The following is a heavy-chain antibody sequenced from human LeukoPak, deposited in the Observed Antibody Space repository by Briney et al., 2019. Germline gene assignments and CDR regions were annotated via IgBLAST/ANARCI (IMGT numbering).Heavy chain of an antibody. V-gene: IGHV3-7*03. J-gene: IGHJ4*02. D-gene: IGHD3-10*01. CDR1: GFTFSCYW. CDR3: ATGAGFGY. Sequence: GGSLRLSCGASGFTFSCYWMTWVRQAPGKGLEWVANIKQDGSERNYVDSVKGRFTISRDNAKNSLYLQMNTLRDEDTAVYYCATGAGFGYWGQGTLVTVSS. CDR2: IKQDGSER.